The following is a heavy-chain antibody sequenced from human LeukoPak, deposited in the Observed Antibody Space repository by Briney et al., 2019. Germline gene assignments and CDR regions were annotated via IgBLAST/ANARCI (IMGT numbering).Heavy chain of an antibody. J-gene: IGHJ4*02. CDR3: ASAIVGATSY. V-gene: IGHV3-7*05. D-gene: IGHD1-26*01. CDR1: GFTFSSYW. CDR2: IKQDGSEE. Sequence: GGSLRLSCAASGFTFSSYWMSWVRQAPGKGLEWVANIKQDGSEEVYVDSVKGRFTISRDNAKNSLFLQMNTLRAEDTAVYYCASAIVGATSYWGQGTLVTVSS.